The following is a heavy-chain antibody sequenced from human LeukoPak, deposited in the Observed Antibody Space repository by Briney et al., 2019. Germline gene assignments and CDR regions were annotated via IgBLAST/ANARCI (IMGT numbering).Heavy chain of an antibody. Sequence: TSSETLSLTCAVYGGSFSGYYWSWIRQPPGKGLEWIGEINHSGSTNYNPSLKSRVTISVGTSKNQFSLKLSSVTAADTAVYYCARVRTSYYYDSSGYYRGPNFDYWGQGTLVTVSS. V-gene: IGHV4-34*01. D-gene: IGHD3-22*01. CDR1: GGSFSGYY. CDR2: INHSGST. J-gene: IGHJ4*02. CDR3: ARVRTSYYYDSSGYYRGPNFDY.